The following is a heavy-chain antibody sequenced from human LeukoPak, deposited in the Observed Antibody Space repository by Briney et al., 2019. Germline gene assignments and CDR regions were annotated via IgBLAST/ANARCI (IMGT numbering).Heavy chain of an antibody. CDR1: GGTFSSYG. CDR3: ARARIAARLDY. J-gene: IGHJ4*02. Sequence: SVKVSCKASGGTFSSYGISWVRQAPGQGLEWMGRIIPILDIANSAQKFQGRVTITADKSTSTAYMELSSLRSEDTAVYYCARARIAARLDYWGQGTLVTVSS. V-gene: IGHV1-69*04. D-gene: IGHD6-6*01. CDR2: IIPILDIA.